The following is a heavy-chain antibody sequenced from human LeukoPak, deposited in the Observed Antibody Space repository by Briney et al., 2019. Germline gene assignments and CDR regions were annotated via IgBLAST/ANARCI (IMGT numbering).Heavy chain of an antibody. CDR1: GGSFSGYY. J-gene: IGHJ4*02. CDR3: ASRPFDY. CDR2: INHSGST. Sequence: SETLSLTCAVYGGSFSGYYWSWIRQPPGKGLEWIGEINHSGSTNYNPSLKSRVTISVDTSKNQFSLKLSSVTAADTAVHYCASRPFDYWGQGTLVTVSS. V-gene: IGHV4-34*01.